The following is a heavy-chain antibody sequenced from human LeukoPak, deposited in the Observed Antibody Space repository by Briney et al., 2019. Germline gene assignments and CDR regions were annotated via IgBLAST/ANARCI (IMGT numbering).Heavy chain of an antibody. CDR3: ARTLVVINDAFDI. CDR1: GYTFTGYY. D-gene: IGHD3-22*01. CDR2: INPNSGDT. Sequence: ASVKVSCKASGYTFTGYYMHWVRQAPGQGLEWMGWINPNSGDTNYAQKFQGRVSMTGDTSISTAYMELSRLRSDDTAVYYCARTLVVINDAFDIWGQGTMVTVSS. V-gene: IGHV1-2*02. J-gene: IGHJ3*02.